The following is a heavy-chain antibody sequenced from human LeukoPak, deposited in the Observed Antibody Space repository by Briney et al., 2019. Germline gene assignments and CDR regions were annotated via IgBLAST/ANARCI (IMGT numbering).Heavy chain of an antibody. Sequence: ASVKVSCKASGYTFTSYDINWVRQATGRGLEWMGWMNPNSGNTGYAQKFQGRVTMTRNTSISTAYMELSSLRSEDTAVYYCARNGASYYYYGMDVWGQGTTVTVSS. V-gene: IGHV1-8*01. D-gene: IGHD3-10*01. CDR1: GYTFTSYD. CDR2: MNPNSGNT. J-gene: IGHJ6*02. CDR3: ARNGASYYYYGMDV.